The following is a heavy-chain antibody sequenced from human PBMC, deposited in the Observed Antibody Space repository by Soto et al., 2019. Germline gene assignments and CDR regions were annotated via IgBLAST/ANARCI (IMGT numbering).Heavy chain of an antibody. CDR2: ISSRSYTI. Sequence: EVQLVESGGGLVQPGGSLRLSCAASGFSFSTYSMNWVRQAPGKGLEWVSYISSRSYTIYYVDSVKGQFTISRDNAKNSIYLQMNSLREADTAVYYCTRGGRSSDNGMDVGGQGTTVTVSS. CDR1: GFSFSTYS. J-gene: IGHJ6*02. V-gene: IGHV3-48*02. CDR3: TRGGRSSDNGMDV. D-gene: IGHD6-6*01.